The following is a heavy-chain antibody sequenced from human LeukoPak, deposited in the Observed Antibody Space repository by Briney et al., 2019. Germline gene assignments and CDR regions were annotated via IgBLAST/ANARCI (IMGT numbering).Heavy chain of an antibody. CDR3: ARSQKTRGSSWSVDYYYYGMDV. Sequence: PSETLSLTCTVSGGSISSYYWSWIRQPPGKGLEWIGYIYYSGSTYYNPSLKSRVTISVDTSKNQFSLKLSSVTAADTAVYYCARSQKTRGSSWSVDYYYYGMDVWGQGTTVTVSS. CDR1: GGSISSYY. D-gene: IGHD6-13*01. V-gene: IGHV4-59*08. J-gene: IGHJ6*02. CDR2: IYYSGST.